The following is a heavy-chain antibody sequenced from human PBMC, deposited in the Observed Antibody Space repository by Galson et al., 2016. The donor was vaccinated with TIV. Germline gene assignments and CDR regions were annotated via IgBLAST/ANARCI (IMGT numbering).Heavy chain of an antibody. D-gene: IGHD3-22*01. J-gene: IGHJ3*02. V-gene: IGHV4-34*01. CDR1: GGSFNYYF. Sequence: TLSLTCAVYGGSFNYYFWSWIRQSPGKGLEWIGEVNHSGSANYNPSLKSRVSISVDTSKSQFSLNLTSVTAADTAVYYCARDMGITMSNDPFNIWGQGTKVTVSS. CDR2: VNHSGSA. CDR3: ARDMGITMSNDPFNI.